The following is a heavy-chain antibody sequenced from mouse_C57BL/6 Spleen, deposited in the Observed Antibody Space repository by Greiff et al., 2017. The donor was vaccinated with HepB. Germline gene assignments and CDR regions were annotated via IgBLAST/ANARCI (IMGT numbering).Heavy chain of an antibody. Sequence: QVQLKQSGPELVKPGASVKISCKASGYAFSSSWMNWVKQRPGKGLEWIGRIYPGDGDTNYNGKFKGKATLTADKSSSTAYMQLSSLTSEDSAVYFCARTYYGNYFGYWGQGTTLTVSS. D-gene: IGHD2-10*01. J-gene: IGHJ2*01. CDR2: IYPGDGDT. CDR3: ARTYYGNYFGY. CDR1: GYAFSSSW. V-gene: IGHV1-82*01.